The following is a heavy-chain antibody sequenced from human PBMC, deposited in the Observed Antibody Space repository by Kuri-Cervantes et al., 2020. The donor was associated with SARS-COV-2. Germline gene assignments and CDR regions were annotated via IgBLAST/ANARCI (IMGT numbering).Heavy chain of an antibody. CDR3: VRFRYYDSSRYASDI. D-gene: IGHD3-22*01. CDR2: INPNSGGT. V-gene: IGHV1-2*02. J-gene: IGHJ3*02. Sequence: ASVKVSCKASGYAFTGYYMHWVRQAPGQGLEWMGWINPNSGGTNYAQKIQGRVTMTRDTSISTAYMELSRLRSDDTAVYYCVRFRYYDSSRYASDIWGQGTLVTVSS. CDR1: GYAFTGYY.